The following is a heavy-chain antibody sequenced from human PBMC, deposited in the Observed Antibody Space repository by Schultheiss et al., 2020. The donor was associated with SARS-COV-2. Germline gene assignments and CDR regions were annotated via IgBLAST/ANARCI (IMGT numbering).Heavy chain of an antibody. V-gene: IGHV4-61*01. CDR3: AREPIRTYSSSSKDY. CDR1: GGSVSSGSYY. D-gene: IGHD6-6*01. Sequence: SETLSLTCTVSGGSVSSGSYYWSWIRQPPGKGLEWIGSLSYSGITNYNPSLKSRVTTSVDTSKNQFSLKLSSVTAADTAVYYCAREPIRTYSSSSKDYWGQGTPVTVSS. CDR2: LSYSGIT. J-gene: IGHJ4*02.